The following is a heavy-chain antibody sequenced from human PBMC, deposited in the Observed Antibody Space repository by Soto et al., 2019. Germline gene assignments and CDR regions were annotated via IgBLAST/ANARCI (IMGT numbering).Heavy chain of an antibody. CDR2: TYYRSKWYN. CDR1: GDGVSSNSAA. Sequence: KQSQTLSLTCAISGDGVSSNSAAWNWFRQSPSRGLEWLGRTYYRSKWYNDYAVSVESRIPINPDTSKNQFSLQLNSVAPEDTAVYYCARDRPAAGHYAMDVWGQGTTVTVSS. CDR3: ARDRPAAGHYAMDV. V-gene: IGHV6-1*01. J-gene: IGHJ6*02. D-gene: IGHD6-13*01.